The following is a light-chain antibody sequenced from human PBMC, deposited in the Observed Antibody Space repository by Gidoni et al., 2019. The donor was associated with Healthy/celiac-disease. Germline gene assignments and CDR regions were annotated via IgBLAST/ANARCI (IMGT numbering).Light chain of an antibody. CDR3: QVCVSSTV. CDR1: NIGSKM. V-gene: IGLV3-9*01. Sequence: YELTQPLSVSVALGQTARITCGVNNIGSKMVHCYQQKPGQAPVLVIYRDSNRPSGIPEPFSGSNSGNTATLTISRAQAGDEADSYCQVCVSSTVFVGGTKLTVL. J-gene: IGLJ2*01. CDR2: RDS.